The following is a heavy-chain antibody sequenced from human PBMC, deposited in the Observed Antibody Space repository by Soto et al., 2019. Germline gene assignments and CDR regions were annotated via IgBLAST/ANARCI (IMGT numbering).Heavy chain of an antibody. J-gene: IGHJ4*02. CDR1: GGSISSGGYS. D-gene: IGHD4-17*01. V-gene: IGHV4-30-2*01. Sequence: QLQLQESGSGLVKPSQTLSLTCAVSGGSISSGGYSWSWIRQPPGKGLECIGYIYHSGSTYYNPSLRSRVTISVDRAKNQLSLKLSSVTAADTAVYYCARGTTTVTTFDYWGQGTLVTVSS. CDR2: IYHSGST. CDR3: ARGTTTVTTFDY.